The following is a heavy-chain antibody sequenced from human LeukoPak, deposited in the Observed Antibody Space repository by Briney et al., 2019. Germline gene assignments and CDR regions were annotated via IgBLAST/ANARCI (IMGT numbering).Heavy chain of an antibody. D-gene: IGHD7-27*01. CDR1: GGSISSGGHY. J-gene: IGHJ4*02. V-gene: IGHV4-31*03. CDR2: IYYSGST. Sequence: PSETLSLTCTVSGGSISSGGHYWSWIRQHPGKGLEWIGYIYYSGSTYYNPSLKSRVTISVDTSKNQFSLKLSSVTAADTAVYYCARCPSAGEFDYWGQGTLVTVSS. CDR3: ARCPSAGEFDY.